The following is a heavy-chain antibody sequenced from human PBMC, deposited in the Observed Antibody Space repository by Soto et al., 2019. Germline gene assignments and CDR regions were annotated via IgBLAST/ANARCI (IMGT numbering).Heavy chain of an antibody. CDR2: IYYRGST. J-gene: IGHJ4*02. Sequence: SETLSLTCTVSGGSISSYYWNWIRQPPGKGLEYIGHIYYRGSTNYNPSLKSRVTISVDTSKNHFSLKLSSVTAADTAVYYCARHSRSFYGDYGSYFDYWGQGTLVTVSS. CDR1: GGSISSYY. D-gene: IGHD4-17*01. CDR3: ARHSRSFYGDYGSYFDY. V-gene: IGHV4-59*01.